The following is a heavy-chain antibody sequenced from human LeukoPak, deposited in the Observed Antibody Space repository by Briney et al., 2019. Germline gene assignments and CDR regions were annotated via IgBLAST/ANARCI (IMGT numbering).Heavy chain of an antibody. V-gene: IGHV4-34*01. D-gene: IGHD3-10*01. CDR3: ARAVRVYYGSGRPTSDY. J-gene: IGHJ4*02. CDR1: GGSFSGYY. CDR2: INHSGST. Sequence: PSEPLSLTCAVYGGSFSGYYWSWIRQPPGKGLEWIGEINHSGSTNYNPSLKSRVTISVDTSKNQFSLKLSSVTAADTAVYYCARAVRVYYGSGRPTSDYCGQGTLVTVSS.